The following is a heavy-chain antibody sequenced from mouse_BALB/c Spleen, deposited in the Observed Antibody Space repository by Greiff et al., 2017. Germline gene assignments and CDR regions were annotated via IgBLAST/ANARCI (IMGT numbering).Heavy chain of an antibody. Sequence: ESGAELAKPGASVKMSCKASGYTFTSYWMHWVKQRPGQGLEWIGNINPSTGYTEYNQKFKDKATLTADKSSSTAYMQLSSRTSEDSAVYYCARFEDYGSWFAYWGQGTLVTVSA. V-gene: IGHV1-7*01. CDR1: GYTFTSYW. J-gene: IGHJ3*01. CDR2: INPSTGYT. D-gene: IGHD1-2*01. CDR3: ARFEDYGSWFAY.